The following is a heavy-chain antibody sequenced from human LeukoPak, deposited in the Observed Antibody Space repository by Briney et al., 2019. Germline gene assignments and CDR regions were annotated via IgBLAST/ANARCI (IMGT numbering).Heavy chain of an antibody. D-gene: IGHD2-21*02. J-gene: IGHJ4*02. V-gene: IGHV3-11*04. Sequence: PGGSLRLSCAASGFTFSDYYMSWFRQAPGKGLECISYLNSSGGPTYYADSVKGRFTVSGDNAKNSLYLQMNSLRVEDTAVYYCARTSVDCLDYWGQGTLVTVSS. CDR1: GFTFSDYY. CDR3: ARTSVDCLDY. CDR2: LNSSGGPT.